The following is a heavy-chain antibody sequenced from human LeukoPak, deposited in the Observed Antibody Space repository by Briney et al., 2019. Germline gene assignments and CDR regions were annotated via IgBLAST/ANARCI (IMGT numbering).Heavy chain of an antibody. J-gene: IGHJ4*02. V-gene: IGHV3-30*18. D-gene: IGHD1-26*01. CDR3: AKDPGWELLSDAFDY. CDR2: ISYDGSNK. CDR1: GFTFSSYG. Sequence: TGGSLRLSCAASGFTFSSYGMHWVRQAPGKGLEWVAVISYDGSNKYYADSVKGRFTISRDNSKNTLYLQMNSLRAEDTAVYYCAKDPGWELLSDAFDYWGQGTLVTVSS.